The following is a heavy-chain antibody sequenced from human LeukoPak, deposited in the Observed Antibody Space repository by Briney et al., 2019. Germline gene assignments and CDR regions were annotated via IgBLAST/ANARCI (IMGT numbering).Heavy chain of an antibody. J-gene: IGHJ4*02. V-gene: IGHV3-64*01. D-gene: IGHD3-22*01. CDR1: GFTFSNYA. Sequence: GRSLRLSCAASGFTFSNYAMHWVRQAPGKGLEYVSSISSNGDTTYYANSVKGRFTISRDNSKNTLYLQMGSVRTEDMAVYYCARGSRNHVDYSGYYSYWGQGTLLTVSS. CDR3: ARGSRNHVDYSGYYSY. CDR2: ISSNGDTT.